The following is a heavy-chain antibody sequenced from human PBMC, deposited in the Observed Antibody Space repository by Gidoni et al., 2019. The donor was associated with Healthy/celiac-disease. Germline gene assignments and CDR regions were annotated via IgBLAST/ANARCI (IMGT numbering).Heavy chain of an antibody. CDR2: SSAYNGNT. D-gene: IGHD3-3*01. V-gene: IGHV1-18*04. CDR3: ARDYNDFWSGYPDPYDYYGMDV. J-gene: IGHJ6*02. Sequence: QVHLVQSGAEVKKPGASVKVSCKPSGSTFTSYGIRWLRQAPGQGREWMGWSSAYNGNTNDAQKRQGRVTKTTDTSTSTAYMELRSLRSDDTAVYYCARDYNDFWSGYPDPYDYYGMDVWGQGTTVTVSS. CDR1: GSTFTSYG.